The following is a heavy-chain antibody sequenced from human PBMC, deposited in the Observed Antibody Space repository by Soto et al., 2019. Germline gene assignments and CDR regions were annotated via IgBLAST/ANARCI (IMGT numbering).Heavy chain of an antibody. D-gene: IGHD4-17*01. J-gene: IGHJ3*02. CDR1: GFTFSNAW. CDR2: IKTKTDGGTT. Sequence: GGSLRLSCAASGFTFSNAWMSWVRQAPGKGLEWVGRIKTKTDGGTTDYAALVKGRFTISRDDSINTLYLQMNSLKTEDTAVYYCTPGSVKGAFDIWGQGTMATVSS. V-gene: IGHV3-15*01. CDR3: TPGSVKGAFDI.